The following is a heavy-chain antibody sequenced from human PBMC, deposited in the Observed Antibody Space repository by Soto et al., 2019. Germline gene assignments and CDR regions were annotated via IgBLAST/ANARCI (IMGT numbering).Heavy chain of an antibody. CDR3: ATDSWGPEV. J-gene: IGHJ6*02. Sequence: QVQLVESGGGVVQPGRSLRLSCAASGFSFSSYNMHWVRQAPGKGLEWVTFIWRDGNSQSHADSVKGRFTVSRDNSKNTLYLPTDSLRVENTAVYYGATDSWGPEVWGQGTTVTVSS. V-gene: IGHV3-33*01. CDR2: IWRDGNSQ. D-gene: IGHD7-27*01. CDR1: GFSFSSYN.